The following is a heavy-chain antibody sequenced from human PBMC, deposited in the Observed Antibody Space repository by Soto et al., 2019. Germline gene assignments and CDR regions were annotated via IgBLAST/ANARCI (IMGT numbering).Heavy chain of an antibody. CDR1: GGSVTNSSYY. CDR2: VYYRGRS. D-gene: IGHD4-17*01. CDR3: VSQRTTVPTQAYFDY. Sequence: NPSETLSLTCTGSGGSVTNSSYYWGWIRQSPGKGLEWIGSVYYRGRSYSKSSVKSRVTISVDTSKNRFSLSLNSVTASDTAVYFCVSQRTTVPTQAYFDYWGPGALVTVSS. V-gene: IGHV4-39*01. J-gene: IGHJ4*02.